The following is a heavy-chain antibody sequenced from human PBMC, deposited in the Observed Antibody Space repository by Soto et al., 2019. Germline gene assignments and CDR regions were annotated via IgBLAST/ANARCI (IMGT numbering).Heavy chain of an antibody. V-gene: IGHV3-30-3*01. CDR1: GFTSSSYA. D-gene: IGHD4-4*01. J-gene: IGHJ4*02. CDR2: ISYDGSNE. CDR3: ARGGGRNSKYFFDC. Sequence: QVQLVESGGGVVQPGRSLRLSCAASGFTSSSYAMHWVRQAPGKGLEWVAVISYDGSNEYYADSVKGRFTISRDNFKNTLYLQLSSLRADDTAVYHCARGGGRNSKYFFDCWGQGTLVTVST.